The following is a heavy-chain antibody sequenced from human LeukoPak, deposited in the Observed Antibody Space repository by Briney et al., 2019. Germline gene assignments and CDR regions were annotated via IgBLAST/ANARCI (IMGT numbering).Heavy chain of an antibody. CDR1: GFTSSSYS. Sequence: GGSLRLSCAASGFTSSSYSMNWVRQAPGKGLEWVSSISSSSSYIYYADSVKGRFTISRDNAKNSLYLQMNSLRAEDTAVYYCARDTRGYSGHGDYWGQGTLVTVSS. CDR3: ARDTRGYSGHGDY. D-gene: IGHD5-12*01. J-gene: IGHJ4*02. CDR2: ISSSSSYI. V-gene: IGHV3-21*01.